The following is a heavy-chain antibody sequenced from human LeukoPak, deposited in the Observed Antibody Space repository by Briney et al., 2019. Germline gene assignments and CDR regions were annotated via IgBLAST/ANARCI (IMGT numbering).Heavy chain of an antibody. CDR1: GGSITSYY. D-gene: IGHD4-17*01. CDR3: VRSKSGTYGWFDP. V-gene: IGHV4-59*01. J-gene: IGHJ5*02. Sequence: SETLSLTCTVSGGSITSYYWSWIRQPPGKGLEWIGYIYYSGTTNYNPSLKSRVTISVNTSKNQFSLKVNSVTAADTAVYYCVRSKSGTYGWFDPWGQGTLVTVSS. CDR2: IYYSGTT.